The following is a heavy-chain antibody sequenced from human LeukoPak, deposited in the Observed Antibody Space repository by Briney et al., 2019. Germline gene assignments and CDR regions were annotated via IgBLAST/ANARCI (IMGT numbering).Heavy chain of an antibody. D-gene: IGHD3-22*01. CDR2: ITPMFGTA. J-gene: IGHJ4*02. CDR1: GGTFSSYD. CDR3: ARGPITTRSHFDY. V-gene: IGHV1-69*13. Sequence: SVKVSCKASGGTFSSYDISWVRQAPGQGLEWMGGITPMFGTAKYAQKFQGRVMITADESTSTAYMELSSLRSEDTAVYYCARGPITTRSHFDYWGQGTLVTVSS.